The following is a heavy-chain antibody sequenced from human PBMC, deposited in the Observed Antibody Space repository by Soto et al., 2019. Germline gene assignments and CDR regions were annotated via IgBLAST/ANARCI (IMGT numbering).Heavy chain of an antibody. J-gene: IGHJ5*02. CDR3: ARLATWAAIDSLDP. D-gene: IGHD2-15*01. CDR1: GYTFTGYF. V-gene: IGHV1-2*02. CDR2: INPNTCGT. Sequence: QVQLVQSGAEVKKPGASVKVSCKASGYTFTGYFIHWVRDVPGQGLEYLGWINPNTCGTDYAQKFQGRLTMTRDTSISTVFSDLKSLPPADPAVYYCARLATWAAIDSLDPLGQGTLVSVSS.